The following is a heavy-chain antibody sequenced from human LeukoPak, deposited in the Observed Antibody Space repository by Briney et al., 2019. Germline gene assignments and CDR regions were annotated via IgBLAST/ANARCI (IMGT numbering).Heavy chain of an antibody. CDR2: ISDSGGFT. J-gene: IGHJ4*02. CDR1: GFSFSTFS. Sequence: SGGSLRLSCAASGFSFSTFSMSWVRQASGKGLEWVSTISDSGGFTDYADSVKGRFTISRDNSKTTLYLQMNSLRAEDTAVYYCAREKYGGNYFDYWGQGTLVTVSS. CDR3: AREKYGGNYFDY. D-gene: IGHD3-16*01. V-gene: IGHV3-23*01.